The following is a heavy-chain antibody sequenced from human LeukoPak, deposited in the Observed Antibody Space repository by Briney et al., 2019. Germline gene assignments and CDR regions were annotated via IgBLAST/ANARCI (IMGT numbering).Heavy chain of an antibody. CDR2: IIPIFGTA. CDR3: ARAPYRQGRPKTNWFDP. CDR1: GGTFSSYA. D-gene: IGHD3-10*01. V-gene: IGHV1-69*05. J-gene: IGHJ5*02. Sequence: GSSVKVSCKASGGTFSSYAISWVRQAPGQGLEWMGGIIPIFGTANYAQKFQGRVTMTRNTSISTAYMELSSLRSEDTAVYYCARAPYRQGRPKTNWFDPWGQGTLVTVSS.